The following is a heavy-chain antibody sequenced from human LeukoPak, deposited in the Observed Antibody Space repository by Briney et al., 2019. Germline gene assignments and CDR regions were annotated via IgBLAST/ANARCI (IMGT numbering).Heavy chain of an antibody. Sequence: PGGSLRLSCAASGFTVSSKYMSWVRQAPGKGVEWVSVIYSGGSTFYSDSVKGRFTISRDNSKNTLFLQMNSLRAEDTAVYYCAGDHDSSGWYVFDYWGQGTLVTVSS. J-gene: IGHJ4*02. CDR3: AGDHDSSGWYVFDY. CDR1: GFTVSSKY. V-gene: IGHV3-53*01. CDR2: IYSGGST. D-gene: IGHD6-19*01.